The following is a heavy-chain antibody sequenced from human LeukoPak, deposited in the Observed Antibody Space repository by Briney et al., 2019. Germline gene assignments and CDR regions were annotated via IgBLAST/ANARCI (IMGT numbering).Heavy chain of an antibody. CDR3: ARDLSTEYCSGGSCSNWFDP. J-gene: IGHJ5*02. V-gene: IGHV1-69*01. Sequence: VASVKVSCKASGGTFSSYAISWVQQAPGQGLEWMGGIIPIFGTANYAQKFQGRVTITADESTSTAYMELSSLRSEDTAVYYCARDLSTEYCSGGSCSNWFDPWGQGTLVTVSS. CDR2: IIPIFGTA. CDR1: GGTFSSYA. D-gene: IGHD2-15*01.